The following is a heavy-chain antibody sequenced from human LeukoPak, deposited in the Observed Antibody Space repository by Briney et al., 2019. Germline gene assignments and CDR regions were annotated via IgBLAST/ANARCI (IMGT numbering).Heavy chain of an antibody. V-gene: IGHV4-59*01. D-gene: IGHD4-11*01. Sequence: SETLSLTCTVSGGSISDYYWSWIRQPPGKGLEWIGYIYYSGNTNYNPSLKSRVTISVDTSKNQFSLKLSSVTAADTAVYYCARVGNSNFDYWGQGTLVTVSS. CDR2: IYYSGNT. J-gene: IGHJ4*02. CDR3: ARVGNSNFDY. CDR1: GGSISDYY.